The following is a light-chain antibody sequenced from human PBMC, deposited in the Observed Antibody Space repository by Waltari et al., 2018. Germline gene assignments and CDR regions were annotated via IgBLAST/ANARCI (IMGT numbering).Light chain of an antibody. V-gene: IGKV3-15*01. CDR1: QSVSSN. CDR3: QQYNNWPLT. J-gene: IGKJ4*01. CDR2: GAS. Sequence: EIVMTQSPATLSVSPGERATLSCRASQSVSSNLAWYQQKPGQAPRLLIYGASTSATGIPAMFSGIVSGTDCTLTISSLQSEDFAVYYCQQYNNWPLTFGGGTKVEIK.